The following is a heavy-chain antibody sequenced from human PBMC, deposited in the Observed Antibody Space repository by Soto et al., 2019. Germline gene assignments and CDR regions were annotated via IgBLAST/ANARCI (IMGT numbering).Heavy chain of an antibody. V-gene: IGHV5-51*01. CDR3: ARLLGYSYGYQEFFGY. CDR2: IYPGDFDT. Sequence: GESLKISCTGSGYNFNTYWIGWVRQMPGKGLEWMGIIYPGDFDTRYSQSFQGHLTMSVGKSINTAYLQWSSLETSDTAMYYCARLLGYSYGYQEFFGYWGQGTPVTVSS. CDR1: GYNFNTYW. J-gene: IGHJ4*02. D-gene: IGHD5-18*01.